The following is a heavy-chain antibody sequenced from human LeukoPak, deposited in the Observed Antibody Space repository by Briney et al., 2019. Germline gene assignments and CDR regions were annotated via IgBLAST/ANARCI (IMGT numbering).Heavy chain of an antibody. D-gene: IGHD5-12*01. CDR2: IIPIFGTA. CDR1: GGTFSSYA. J-gene: IGHJ6*02. CDR3: AWSWGSDINYYYYGMDV. V-gene: IGHV1-69*01. Sequence: ASVKVSCKASGGTFSSYAISWVRQAPGQGLEWMGGIIPIFGTANYAQKFQGRVTITADESTSTAYMELSSLRSEDTAVYYCAWSWGSDINYYYYGMDVWGQGTTVTVSS.